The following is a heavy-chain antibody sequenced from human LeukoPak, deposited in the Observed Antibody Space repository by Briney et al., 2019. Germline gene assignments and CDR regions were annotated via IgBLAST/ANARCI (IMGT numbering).Heavy chain of an antibody. Sequence: GGSLRLSCVVSGFTFRTYAMSWVRQAPGRGLEWVSSINPAGSRTFYADSVKGRFTISRDNSKNTLCLQMNSLRADDSAVYFCAKEAGIVLGGDYWGQGTLVTVSS. CDR3: AKEAGIVLGGDY. CDR1: GFTFRTYA. J-gene: IGHJ4*02. V-gene: IGHV3-23*01. CDR2: INPAGSRT. D-gene: IGHD1-26*01.